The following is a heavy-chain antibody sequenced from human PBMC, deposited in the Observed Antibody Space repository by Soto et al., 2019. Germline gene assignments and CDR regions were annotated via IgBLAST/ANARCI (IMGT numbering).Heavy chain of an antibody. V-gene: IGHV1-2*02. CDR1: GYTFTGYY. J-gene: IGHJ4*02. Sequence: ASVKVSCKASGYTFTGYYMHWVRQAPGQGLEWMGWINPNSGGTNSAQKFQGRVTVTRDTTISTDYMELSRLTSDDTAVYYCAREGYCSSHSCASFDYWGQGTLVTVSS. CDR3: AREGYCSSHSCASFDY. D-gene: IGHD2-2*01. CDR2: INPNSGGT.